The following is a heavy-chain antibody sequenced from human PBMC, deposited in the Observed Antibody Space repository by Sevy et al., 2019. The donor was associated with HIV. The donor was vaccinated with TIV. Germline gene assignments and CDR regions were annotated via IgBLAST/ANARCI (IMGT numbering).Heavy chain of an antibody. CDR3: ARALIRDSSGYLYYFDY. CDR1: GGSISSGSYY. CDR2: IYTSGST. J-gene: IGHJ4*02. Sequence: SETLSLTCTVSGGSISSGSYYWSWIRQPAGKGLEWIGRIYTSGSTNYNPSLKSRVTISVDTSKNQFSLKLSSVTAADTAVYYCARALIRDSSGYLYYFDYWGQGPLVTVSS. V-gene: IGHV4-61*02. D-gene: IGHD3-22*01.